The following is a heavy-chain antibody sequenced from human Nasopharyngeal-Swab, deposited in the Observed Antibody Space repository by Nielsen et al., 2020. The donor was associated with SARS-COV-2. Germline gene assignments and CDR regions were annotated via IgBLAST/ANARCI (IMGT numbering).Heavy chain of an antibody. CDR2: INPSGGST. Sequence: ASVKVSCKASGYTFTSYYMHWVRQAPGQGLEWMGIINPSGGSTSYAQKFQGRVTMTRDTSTSTAYMELSRLRSDDTAVYYCARDQMVVVPAAINYYYYGMDVWGQGTTVTVSS. CDR1: GYTFTSYY. CDR3: ARDQMVVVPAAINYYYYGMDV. J-gene: IGHJ6*02. D-gene: IGHD2-2*01. V-gene: IGHV1-46*01.